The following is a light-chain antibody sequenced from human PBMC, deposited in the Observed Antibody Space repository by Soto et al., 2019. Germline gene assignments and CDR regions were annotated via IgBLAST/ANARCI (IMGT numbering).Light chain of an antibody. CDR1: QSVSSSY. CDR2: GAS. CDR3: QQYGSSQSIT. J-gene: IGKJ1*01. V-gene: IGKV3-20*01. Sequence: EIVLTQSPGTLSLSPWERATLSCRASQSVSSSYLAWYQQKPGQAPRLLIYGASSRATGIPDRFSGSGSGTDFALTISRLEPEDFAAYYCQQYGSSQSITFGQGTKVDIK.